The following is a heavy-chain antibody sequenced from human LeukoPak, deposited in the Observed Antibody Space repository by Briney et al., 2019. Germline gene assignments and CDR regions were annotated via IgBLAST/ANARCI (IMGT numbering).Heavy chain of an antibody. Sequence: PGGSLRLSCAASGFTFSSYAMSWVRQAPGKGLEWVSAISGSGGSTYYADPVKGRFTISRDNSKNTLYLQMNSLRAEDTAVYYCAKDFAWNQYYFDYWGQGTLVTVSS. D-gene: IGHD1-1*01. J-gene: IGHJ4*02. CDR1: GFTFSSYA. V-gene: IGHV3-23*01. CDR2: ISGSGGST. CDR3: AKDFAWNQYYFDY.